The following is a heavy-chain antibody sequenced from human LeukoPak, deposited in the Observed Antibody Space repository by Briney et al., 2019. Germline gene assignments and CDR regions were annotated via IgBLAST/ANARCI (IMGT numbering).Heavy chain of an antibody. CDR1: GYTFTSYG. CDR3: AGDSYRGEIPSGSHDY. V-gene: IGHV1-18*01. J-gene: IGHJ4*02. D-gene: IGHD1-26*01. CDR2: ISAYNGNT. Sequence: ASVKVSCKASGYTFTSYGISWVRQAPGQGLEWMGWISAYNGNTNYAQKLQGRVTMTTDTSTSTAYMELRSLRSDDTAVYYCAGDSYRGEIPSGSHDYWGQGTLVTVSS.